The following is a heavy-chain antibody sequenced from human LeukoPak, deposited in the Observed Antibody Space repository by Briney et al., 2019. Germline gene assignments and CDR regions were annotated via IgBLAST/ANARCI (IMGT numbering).Heavy chain of an antibody. CDR2: INPNSGGT. Sequence: ASVKVSCKASGYTFTGYYMHWVRQAPGRGLEWMGWINPNSGGTNYAQKFQGRVTMTRDTSISTAYMELSRLRSDDTAVYYCARYIVGATAFDYWGQGTLVTVSS. J-gene: IGHJ4*02. V-gene: IGHV1-2*02. CDR1: GYTFTGYY. D-gene: IGHD1-26*01. CDR3: ARYIVGATAFDY.